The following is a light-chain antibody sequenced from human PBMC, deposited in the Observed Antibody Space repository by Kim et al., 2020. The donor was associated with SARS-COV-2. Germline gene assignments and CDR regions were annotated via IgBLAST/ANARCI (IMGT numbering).Light chain of an antibody. J-gene: IGKJ4*01. V-gene: IGKV3-20*01. CDR1: QSVSSSF. CDR2: DAS. Sequence: EIVLTQSPATLSLSPGERATLSCRASQSVSSSFLAWYQRKPGQAPRLLIYDASTRATGIPDRFSGSGSGTDFTLTISRLEPEDFAVYYCQQYGDSPLTFGGGTKVDIK. CDR3: QQYGDSPLT.